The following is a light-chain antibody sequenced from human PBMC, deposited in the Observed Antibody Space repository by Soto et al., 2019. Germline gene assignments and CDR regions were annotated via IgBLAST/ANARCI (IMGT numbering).Light chain of an antibody. CDR3: SSYTSSSKWV. J-gene: IGLJ3*02. Sequence: QSALTQPASVSGSPGQSITISCTGTSSDVGGYNYVSWYQQHPGKAPKLMIYEVSNRPSGVSNRFSGSKSGNTASLTISGLQAEDEPDYYCSSYTSSSKWVFGGGTQLTVL. V-gene: IGLV2-14*01. CDR1: SSDVGGYNY. CDR2: EVS.